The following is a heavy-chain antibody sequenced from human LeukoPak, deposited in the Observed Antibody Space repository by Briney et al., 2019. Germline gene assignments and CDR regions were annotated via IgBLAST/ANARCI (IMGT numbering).Heavy chain of an antibody. D-gene: IGHD5-24*01. Sequence: ASVKVSCKASGYTFTGYFMHWLRQAPGQGLEWMGRINPNSGGTNYAQKFQGRVTMTRDTSISTAYMELSRLRSDDTAVYYCARVGDGLNDAFDIWGRGTMVTVSS. CDR1: GYTFTGYF. CDR2: INPNSGGT. CDR3: ARVGDGLNDAFDI. J-gene: IGHJ3*02. V-gene: IGHV1-2*06.